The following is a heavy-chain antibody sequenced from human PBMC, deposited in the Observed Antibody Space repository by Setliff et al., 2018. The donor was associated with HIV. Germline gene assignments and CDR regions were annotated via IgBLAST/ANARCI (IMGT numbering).Heavy chain of an antibody. Sequence: SETLSLTCTVSGGSITSFSYDCWAWIRQPAGKPLEWIGYISASGSTKYNPSLMSRVTISLDTSKNQFSLKVRSVTAADTAIYFCATSDRDSGPVDYFFDVWGRGTLVTVSS. CDR2: ISASGST. J-gene: IGHJ2*01. V-gene: IGHV4-61*10. D-gene: IGHD4-17*01. CDR1: GGSITSFSYDC. CDR3: ATSDRDSGPVDYFFDV.